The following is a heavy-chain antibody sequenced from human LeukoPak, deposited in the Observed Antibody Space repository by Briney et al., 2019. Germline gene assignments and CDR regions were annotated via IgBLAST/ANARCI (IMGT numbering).Heavy chain of an antibody. CDR3: ARGQYYDILTGYSHDAFDI. CDR2: IYHSGST. V-gene: IGHV4-30-2*01. J-gene: IGHJ3*02. Sequence: PSETLSLTCAVSGGSISSGGYSWSWIRQPPGKGLEWIGYIYHSGSTYYNPSLKSRVTISVDRSKNQFSLKLSPVTAADTAVYYCARGQYYDILTGYSHDAFDIWGQGTMVTVSS. D-gene: IGHD3-9*01. CDR1: GGSISSGGYS.